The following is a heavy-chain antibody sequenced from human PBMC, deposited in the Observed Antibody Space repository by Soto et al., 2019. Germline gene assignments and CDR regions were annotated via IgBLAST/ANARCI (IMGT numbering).Heavy chain of an antibody. CDR1: GYTFTSYY. Sequence: QVQLVQSGAEVKKPGASVKVSCKASGYTFTSYYMHWVRLAPGQGLEWMGLINPDGGGTSYAQQLQGRVIMTRDTSTSTVYMEMSSLRSEGTAVYYCAVGCNYLSMDVWGQGTTVTVSS. CDR3: AVGCNYLSMDV. V-gene: IGHV1-46*01. D-gene: IGHD4-4*01. J-gene: IGHJ6*02. CDR2: INPDGGGT.